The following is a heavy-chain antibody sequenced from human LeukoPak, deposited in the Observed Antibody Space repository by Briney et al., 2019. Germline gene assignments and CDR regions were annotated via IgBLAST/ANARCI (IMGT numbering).Heavy chain of an antibody. Sequence: SRTLSLTCALSGDSVSSNSAAWNWIRQSPSRGLEWLGRTYYRSKLYNDYAVSVKSRITINPYTSKNQFSLQLNSVTPEYTAVYYCAREDYYYDSSGYYYFSWFDPWGQGTLVTVSS. CDR2: TYYRSKLYN. CDR1: GDSVSSNSAA. V-gene: IGHV6-1*01. D-gene: IGHD3-22*01. CDR3: AREDYYYDSSGYYYFSWFDP. J-gene: IGHJ5*02.